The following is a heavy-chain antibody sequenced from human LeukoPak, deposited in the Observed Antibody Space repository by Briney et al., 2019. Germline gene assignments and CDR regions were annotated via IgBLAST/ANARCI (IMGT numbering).Heavy chain of an antibody. CDR3: AGELYYYDSSGYYYNWFDP. J-gene: IGHJ5*02. CDR2: IYYSGST. V-gene: IGHV4-31*03. CDR1: GGSISSGGYY. D-gene: IGHD3-22*01. Sequence: PSETLSLTCTVSGGSISSGGYYWSWIRQHPGKGLEWIGYIYYSGSTYYNPSLKSRVTISVDTSKNQFSLKLSSVTAADTAVYYCAGELYYYDSSGYYYNWFDPWGQGTLVTVSS.